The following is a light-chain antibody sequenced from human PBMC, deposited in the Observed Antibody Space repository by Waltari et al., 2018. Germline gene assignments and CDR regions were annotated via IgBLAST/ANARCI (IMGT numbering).Light chain of an antibody. J-gene: IGKJ3*01. V-gene: IGKV1-12*01. CDR1: RGISSW. Sequence: DIQMTQSPSSVSASVGDRVTITCRASRGISSWLAWYQQKPGKAPKLLIYAASSLQSGVPSRFSGSGSGTDFTLTISSLQPEDFATYYCQQANSFLFTFGPGTKVDIK. CDR3: QQANSFLFT. CDR2: AAS.